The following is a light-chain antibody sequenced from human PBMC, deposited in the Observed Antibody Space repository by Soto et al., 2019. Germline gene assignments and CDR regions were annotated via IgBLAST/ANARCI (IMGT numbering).Light chain of an antibody. CDR3: QQRSNWPRALT. J-gene: IGKJ4*01. Sequence: EIVLTQSPATLSLSPGERATLSCRASQSVSSYLAWYQQKPGQAPRLLIHDASNRATGIPARFSGSGSGTDFTLTISSLEPEDFAVYYCQQRSNWPRALTFGGGTKVEIK. V-gene: IGKV3-11*01. CDR1: QSVSSY. CDR2: DAS.